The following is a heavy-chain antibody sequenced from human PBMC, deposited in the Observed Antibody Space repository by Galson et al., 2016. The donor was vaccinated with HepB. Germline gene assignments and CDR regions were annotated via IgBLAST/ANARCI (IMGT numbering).Heavy chain of an antibody. Sequence: SLRLSCAASGFNFIAYSMDWVRQAPGKGLKWVSSFSSTSNSIYYADSVKGRFTISRDNAKNSLYLQMNSLRVEDTAVYYCARNMEGRGTVAFDYWGQGTLVTVSS. D-gene: IGHD6-19*01. V-gene: IGHV3-21*01. CDR2: FSSTSNSI. CDR1: GFNFIAYS. J-gene: IGHJ4*02. CDR3: ARNMEGRGTVAFDY.